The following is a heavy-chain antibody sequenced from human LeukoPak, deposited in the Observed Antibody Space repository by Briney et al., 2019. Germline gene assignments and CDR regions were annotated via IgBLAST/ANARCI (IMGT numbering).Heavy chain of an antibody. V-gene: IGHV1-69*13. J-gene: IGHJ4*02. Sequence: SVKVSCKASGGTFSSYAISWVRQAPGQGLEWMGGIIPIFGTANYAQRFQGRVTITADESTSTAYMELSSLRSEDTAVYYCAKGVVVAPDVTPFDYWGQGTLVTVSS. CDR3: AKGVVVAPDVTPFDY. CDR2: IIPIFGTA. CDR1: GGTFSSYA. D-gene: IGHD2-2*01.